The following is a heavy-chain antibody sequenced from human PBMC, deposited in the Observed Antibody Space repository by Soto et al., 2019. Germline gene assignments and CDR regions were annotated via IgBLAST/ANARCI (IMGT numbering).Heavy chain of an antibody. D-gene: IGHD2-2*01. CDR3: ARHDCISSSCYYYYYYGMDV. CDR1: GGTFSTYA. Sequence: QVQLVQAGGEVKKPGSSVKVSCMASGGTFSTYAISWVRQAPGQGLEWMGGIIPIFDTANYAQKFQGRVTITADESTSTAYMELSSLRSEDTAVYYCARHDCISSSCYYYYYYGMDVWGQGTTVTVSS. J-gene: IGHJ6*02. CDR2: IIPIFDTA. V-gene: IGHV1-69*12.